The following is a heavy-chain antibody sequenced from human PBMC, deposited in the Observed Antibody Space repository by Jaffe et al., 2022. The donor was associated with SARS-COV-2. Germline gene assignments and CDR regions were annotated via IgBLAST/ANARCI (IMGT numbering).Heavy chain of an antibody. D-gene: IGHD2-2*01. J-gene: IGHJ6*02. CDR2: ISYDGSNK. Sequence: QVQLVESGGGVVQPGRSLRLSCAASGFTFSSYAMHWVRQAPGKGLEWVAVISYDGSNKYYADSVKGRFTISRDNSKNTLYLQMNSLRAEDTAVYYCARDRDIVVVPAITDYYYYGMDVWGQGTTVTVSS. CDR1: GFTFSSYA. V-gene: IGHV3-30-3*01. CDR3: ARDRDIVVVPAITDYYYYGMDV.